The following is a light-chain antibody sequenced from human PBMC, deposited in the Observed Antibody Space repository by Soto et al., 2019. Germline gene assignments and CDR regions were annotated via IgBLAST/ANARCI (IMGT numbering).Light chain of an antibody. CDR3: QPSYTTPLT. Sequence: DIQMTQSPSSLSASVGDRITITCRASQSITSYLNWYQQKPGKAPNLLIYSASSLESGVPSRFSGSGSGTDFTLTISSLQPEDFATYYCQPSYTTPLTFGQGTKV. CDR1: QSITSY. J-gene: IGKJ1*01. V-gene: IGKV1-39*01. CDR2: SAS.